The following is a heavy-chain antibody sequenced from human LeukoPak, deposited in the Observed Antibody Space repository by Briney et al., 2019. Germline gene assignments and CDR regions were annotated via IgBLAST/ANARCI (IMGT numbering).Heavy chain of an antibody. V-gene: IGHV1-18*01. J-gene: IGHJ4*02. D-gene: IGHD4-17*01. CDR3: VRDNDYVPAY. CDR2: ISTSNGNT. Sequence: ASVKVSCKASGYTFTSYGISWVRQAPGQGLEWMAWISTSNGNTNFAQKFQGRVTMTTDTSTSTANMELRSLRSDDTAVYYCVRDNDYVPAYWGQGTLVIVSS. CDR1: GYTFTSYG.